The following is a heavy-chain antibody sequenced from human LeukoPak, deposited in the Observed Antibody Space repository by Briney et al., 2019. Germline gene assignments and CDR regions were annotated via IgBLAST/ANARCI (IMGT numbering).Heavy chain of an antibody. Sequence: PSGTLSLTCAVSGGSISSSNWWSWVRQPPGKGLEWIGEIYHSGSTNYNPPLKSRVTISVDSSKNQFSLKLSSVTAADTAVYYCASSHGAAPFDYWGQGTLVTVSS. V-gene: IGHV4-4*02. CDR2: IYHSGST. J-gene: IGHJ4*02. CDR1: GGSISSSNW. CDR3: ASSHGAAPFDY. D-gene: IGHD6-6*01.